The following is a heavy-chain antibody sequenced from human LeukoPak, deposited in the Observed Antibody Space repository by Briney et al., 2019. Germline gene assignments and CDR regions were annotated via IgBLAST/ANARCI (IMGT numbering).Heavy chain of an antibody. CDR1: GFTFDDYG. CDR3: ARAEVGATAHFDY. D-gene: IGHD1-26*01. V-gene: IGHV3-30*03. Sequence: GGSLRLSCKASGFTFDDYGMHWVRQAPGKGLEWVAVISYDGSNKYYADSVKGRFTISRDNSKNTLYLQMNSLRAEDTAVYYCARAEVGATAHFDYWGQGTLVTVSS. CDR2: ISYDGSNK. J-gene: IGHJ4*02.